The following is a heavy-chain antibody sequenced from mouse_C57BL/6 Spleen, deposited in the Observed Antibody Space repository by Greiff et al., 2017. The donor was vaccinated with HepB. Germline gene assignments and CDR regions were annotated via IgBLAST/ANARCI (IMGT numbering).Heavy chain of an antibody. Sequence: QSGPGLVKPSQSLSLTCSVTGYSITSGYYWNWIRQFPGNKLEWMGYISYDGSNNYNPSLKNRISITRDTSKNQFFLKLNSVTTEDTATYYCARALYDGYYPFAYWGQGTLVTVSA. J-gene: IGHJ3*01. CDR1: GYSITSGYY. V-gene: IGHV3-6*01. CDR3: ARALYDGYYPFAY. D-gene: IGHD2-3*01. CDR2: ISYDGSN.